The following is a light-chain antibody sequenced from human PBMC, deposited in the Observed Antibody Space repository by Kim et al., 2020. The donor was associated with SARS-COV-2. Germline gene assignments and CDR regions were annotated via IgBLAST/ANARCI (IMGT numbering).Light chain of an antibody. V-gene: IGKV3-15*01. CDR3: QQYSHWPPYT. J-gene: IGKJ2*01. CDR2: GAS. Sequence: IVMTQSPATLSVSPGERVTLSCRASQSVDTNLAWYQQKPGQAPRLLIYGASTRATDILARFSGSGSGTEFTLIISSLQSEDFAVYYCQQYSHWPPYTFGQGTKLEI. CDR1: QSVDTN.